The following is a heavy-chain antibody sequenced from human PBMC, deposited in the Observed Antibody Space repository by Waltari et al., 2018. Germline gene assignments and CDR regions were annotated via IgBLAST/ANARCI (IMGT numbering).Heavy chain of an antibody. J-gene: IGHJ4*02. CDR3: ARVGGGLFFSY. CDR1: GGSISSHY. V-gene: IGHV4-59*11. D-gene: IGHD3-22*01. CDR2: IYYSGST. Sequence: QVQLQESGPGLVKPSETLSLTCTVSGGSISSHYWSWIRQPPGKGLEWIGYIYYSGSTNYNPSLKSRVTISVDTSKNQCSLKLSSVSAADTAVYYCARVGGGLFFSYWGQGTLVTVSS.